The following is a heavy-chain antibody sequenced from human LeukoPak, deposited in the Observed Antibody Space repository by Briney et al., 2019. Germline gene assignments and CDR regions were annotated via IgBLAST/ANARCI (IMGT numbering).Heavy chain of an antibody. Sequence: PSETLSLTCAVYGGSFSGYYWSWIRQPPGKGLEWIGEINHSGSTNYNPSLKSRVTISVDTSKNQSSLKLSSVTAADTAVYYCARLNRRYCSGGSCYSYYFDYWGQGTLVTVSS. V-gene: IGHV4-34*01. CDR2: INHSGST. CDR3: ARLNRRYCSGGSCYSYYFDY. J-gene: IGHJ4*02. CDR1: GGSFSGYY. D-gene: IGHD2-15*01.